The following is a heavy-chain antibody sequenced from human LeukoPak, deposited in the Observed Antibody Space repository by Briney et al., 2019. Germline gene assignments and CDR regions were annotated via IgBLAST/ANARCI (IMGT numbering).Heavy chain of an antibody. Sequence: PSETLSLSCAVSGGPISSYNWSWIRQPPGKGLEWIGYIYYSGSTNYNPSLKSRVTISVDLSKNQFSLIQSSLTAADTAVYYCARRPTTVTSFYYGPYIDLWGKGTTVTVSS. V-gene: IGHV4-59*08. CDR3: ARRPTTVTSFYYGPYIDL. CDR1: GGPISSYN. CDR2: IYYSGST. J-gene: IGHJ6*03. D-gene: IGHD4-17*01.